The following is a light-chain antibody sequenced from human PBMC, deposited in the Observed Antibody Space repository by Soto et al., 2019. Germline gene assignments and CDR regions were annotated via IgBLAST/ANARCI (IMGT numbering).Light chain of an antibody. CDR1: SIGSKS. CDR2: DDS. Sequence: SSELTQSPSVSVAPGQTVSITCGGSSIGSKSVHWYQQKPGQAPVLVVYDDSDRRSGIPERFSGSNYGNTATLTITRVEAGDEADYHCQVWDTRSEHYVFGAGTKLTVL. CDR3: QVWDTRSEHYV. V-gene: IGLV3-21*02. J-gene: IGLJ1*01.